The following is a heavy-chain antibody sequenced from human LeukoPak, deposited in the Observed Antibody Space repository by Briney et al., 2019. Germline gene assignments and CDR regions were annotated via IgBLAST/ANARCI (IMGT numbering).Heavy chain of an antibody. CDR2: INPNSGGT. V-gene: IGHV1-2*02. Sequence: ASVKVSCKASGYTFTGCYMHWVRQAPGQGLEWMGWINPNSGGTNYAQKFQGRVTMTRDTSISTAYMELSRLRSDDTAVYYCARDLGSDSSGYDFDYWGQGTLVTVSS. CDR3: ARDLGSDSSGYDFDY. J-gene: IGHJ4*02. CDR1: GYTFTGCY. D-gene: IGHD3-22*01.